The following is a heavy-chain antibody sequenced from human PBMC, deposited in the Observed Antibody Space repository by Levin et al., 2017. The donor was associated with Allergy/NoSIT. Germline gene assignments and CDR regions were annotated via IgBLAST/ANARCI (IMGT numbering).Heavy chain of an antibody. Sequence: ASVKVSCKASGYTFTNFGINWVRQAPGQGLEWMGWISAHNGNTNFAQKFQGRVTMTTDTSTSKAYMELRSLRSDDTAVYYCAACIALVRGVPKSYFDYWGQGTLVTVSS. CDR3: AACIALVRGVPKSYFDY. J-gene: IGHJ4*02. CDR2: ISAHNGNT. V-gene: IGHV1-18*01. CDR1: GYTFTNFG. D-gene: IGHD3-10*01.